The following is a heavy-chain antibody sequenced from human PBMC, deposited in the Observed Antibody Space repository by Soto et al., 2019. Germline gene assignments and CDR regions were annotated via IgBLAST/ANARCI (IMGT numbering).Heavy chain of an antibody. Sequence: QVQLVESGGGVVQPGRSLRLSCAASGFTFSSYAMHWVRQAPGKGLEWVAVISYDGSNKYYADSVKGRFTISRDNSKNTLYLQMNSLRAEDTAVYYCARQQLATTPRDAFDIWGQGTMVTVSS. CDR3: ARQQLATTPRDAFDI. CDR1: GFTFSSYA. J-gene: IGHJ3*02. D-gene: IGHD6-13*01. V-gene: IGHV3-30-3*01. CDR2: ISYDGSNK.